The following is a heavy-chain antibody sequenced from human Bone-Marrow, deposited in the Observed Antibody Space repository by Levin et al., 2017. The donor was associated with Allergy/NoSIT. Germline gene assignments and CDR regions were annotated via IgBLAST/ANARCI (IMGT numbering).Heavy chain of an antibody. CDR2: INTAGVT. CDR1: GFTFSSYS. Sequence: GESLKISCAVSGFTFSSYSMNWVRQAPGKGLEWIAYINTAGVTHYADSVEGRFTISRDTAKSSVFLRMNGLRAEDTALYYCARDPAYTYGLDFWGQGTLVTVSS. D-gene: IGHD5-18*01. V-gene: IGHV3-48*01. CDR3: ARDPAYTYGLDF. J-gene: IGHJ4*02.